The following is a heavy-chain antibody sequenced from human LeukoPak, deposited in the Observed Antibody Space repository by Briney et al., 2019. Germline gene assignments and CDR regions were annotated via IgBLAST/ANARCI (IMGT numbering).Heavy chain of an antibody. CDR3: ARVEREWGVYYYYMDV. CDR2: VSTYNGNT. V-gene: IGHV1-18*01. CDR1: GYTFTSYG. J-gene: IGHJ6*03. Sequence: ASVKVSCKASGYTFTSYGISWVRQAPGEGLKPVGCVSTYNGNTSYAQKLQGRVTMTTDTSTSTAYMELRSLRSDDTAVYYCARVEREWGVYYYYMDVWGKGTTVTVSS. D-gene: IGHD3-16*01.